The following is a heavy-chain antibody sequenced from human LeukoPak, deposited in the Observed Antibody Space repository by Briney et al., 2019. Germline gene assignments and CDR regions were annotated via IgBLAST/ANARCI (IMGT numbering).Heavy chain of an antibody. CDR3: ARAGGYSGSYVDY. Sequence: ASVKVSCKSSGYTFTGYYMHWVRQAPGQGLEWMGWINPNSGGTNYAQKFQGRVTMTRDTSISTAYMELSRLRSDDTAVYYCARAGGYSGSYVDYWGQGTLVSVSS. V-gene: IGHV1-2*02. CDR1: GYTFTGYY. CDR2: INPNSGGT. D-gene: IGHD1-26*01. J-gene: IGHJ4*02.